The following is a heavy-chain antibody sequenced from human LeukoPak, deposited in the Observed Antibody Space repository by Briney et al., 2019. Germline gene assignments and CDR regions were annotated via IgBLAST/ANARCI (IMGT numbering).Heavy chain of an antibody. CDR3: ANDPSMLRGLG. V-gene: IGHV3-23*01. Sequence: GGSLRLSCEASGFSFPYGMSWVRQAPGKGLEWVSSITDGRGTTYYADSVKGRFTISRDNYKNTLYLQMNSLRAEDTAVYYCANDPSMLRGLGWGQGTLVTVSS. J-gene: IGHJ4*02. CDR1: GFSFPYG. CDR2: ITDGRGTT. D-gene: IGHD3-10*01.